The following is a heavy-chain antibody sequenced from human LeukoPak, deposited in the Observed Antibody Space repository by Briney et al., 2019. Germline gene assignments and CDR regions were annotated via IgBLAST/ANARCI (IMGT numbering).Heavy chain of an antibody. CDR3: ASYTDAFDI. CDR2: IYHSGST. V-gene: IGHV4-38-2*02. CDR1: GDSISSGYY. D-gene: IGHD3-16*01. J-gene: IGHJ3*02. Sequence: SETLSLTCTVSGDSISSGYYWGWIRQPPGKGLEWIGSIYHSGSTYYNPSLKSRVTISVDTSKNQFSLKLSSVTAADTAVYYCASYTDAFDIWGQGTMVTVSS.